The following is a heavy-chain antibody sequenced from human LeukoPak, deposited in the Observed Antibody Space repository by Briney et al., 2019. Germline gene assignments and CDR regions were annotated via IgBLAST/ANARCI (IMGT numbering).Heavy chain of an antibody. CDR3: ARPIVGAMYGMDV. V-gene: IGHV4-61*02. CDR1: GGSISSGSYY. Sequence: SQTLSLTCTVSGGSISSGSYYWSWIRQPAGKGLEWIGRIYTSGSTNYNPSLKSRVTISVDTSKDQFSLKLSSVTAADTAVYYCARPIVGAMYGMDVWGQGTTVTVSS. CDR2: IYTSGST. D-gene: IGHD1-26*01. J-gene: IGHJ6*02.